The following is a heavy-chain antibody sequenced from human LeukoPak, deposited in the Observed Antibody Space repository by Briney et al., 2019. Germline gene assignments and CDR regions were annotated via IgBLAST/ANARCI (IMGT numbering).Heavy chain of an antibody. CDR3: EKDEHGVVVPAAYFDY. CDR1: GFTFSSYG. CDR2: ISSDGSNK. V-gene: IGHV3-30*18. J-gene: IGHJ4*02. Sequence: GGSLRLSCAASGFTFSSYGMHWVRQAPGKGLEWVAVISSDGSNKYYADSVKGRFTISRDNSKNTLYLQVNSLRAEDTAVYYCEKDEHGVVVPAAYFDYWGQGTLVTVSS. D-gene: IGHD2-2*01.